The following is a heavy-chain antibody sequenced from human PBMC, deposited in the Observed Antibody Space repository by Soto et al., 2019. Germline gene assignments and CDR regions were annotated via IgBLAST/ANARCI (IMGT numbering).Heavy chain of an antibody. CDR1: GFTFSDYY. Sequence: GGSLRLSCAASGFTFSDYYMSWIRQAPGKGLEWVSYISSSGSTIYYAVSVKGQFTISRDNAKNSLYLQMNSLRAEDTAVYYCAKVSTSRSYFDYWGQATLVTVSS. D-gene: IGHD2-2*01. J-gene: IGHJ4*02. CDR3: AKVSTSRSYFDY. CDR2: ISSSGSTI. V-gene: IGHV3-11*01.